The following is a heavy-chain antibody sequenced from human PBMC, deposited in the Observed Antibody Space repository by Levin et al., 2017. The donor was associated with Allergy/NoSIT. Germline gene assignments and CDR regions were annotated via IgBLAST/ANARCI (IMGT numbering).Heavy chain of an antibody. Sequence: PGGSLRLSCAASGFSFSGSAMHWVRQASGKGLEWIGRIRTKAESYATAYTASLQGRFTISRDDSKDTAYLQMNSLKIEDTAVYYCSSIVGVTQDIDYWGQGTLVTVSS. D-gene: IGHD1-26*01. V-gene: IGHV3-73*01. CDR1: GFSFSGSA. J-gene: IGHJ4*02. CDR3: SSIVGVTQDIDY. CDR2: IRTKAESYAT.